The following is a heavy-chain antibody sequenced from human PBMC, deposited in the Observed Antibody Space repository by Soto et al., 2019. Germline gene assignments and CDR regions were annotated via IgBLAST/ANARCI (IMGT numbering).Heavy chain of an antibody. D-gene: IGHD1-26*01. Sequence: SVKVSCKASGYTFTGHYIHWVRQAPEQGPEWMGEIGPESGATRYAEKFQGRVTMTLDTSITTVYMELKNLSPDDTAVYYCGRGRSGQIVVFYWGQGTPVTVSS. V-gene: IGHV1-2*02. CDR2: IGPESGAT. J-gene: IGHJ4*02. CDR1: GYTFTGHY. CDR3: GRGRSGQIVVFY.